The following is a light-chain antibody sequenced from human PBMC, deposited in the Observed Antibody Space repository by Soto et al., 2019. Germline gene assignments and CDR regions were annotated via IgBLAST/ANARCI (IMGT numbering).Light chain of an antibody. J-gene: IGKJ1*01. V-gene: IGKV1-39*01. CDR2: DAS. CDR1: QNSRTY. Sequence: IQMTKSPSSLSASVGDRVTITCRASQNSRTYINWYQQKSWRAPNLLLFDASRLQSGVPSRFSGTRSGTDFTLTITSLQPEYFATYYCQQTSTTLGTFCQGTKV. CDR3: QQTSTTLGT.